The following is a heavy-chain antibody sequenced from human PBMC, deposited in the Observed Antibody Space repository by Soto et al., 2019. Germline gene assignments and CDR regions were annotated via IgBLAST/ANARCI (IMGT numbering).Heavy chain of an antibody. D-gene: IGHD1-20*01. CDR3: AKSANNLYPVFDY. J-gene: IGHJ4*02. Sequence: EVHLLETGGGLIQPGGSLRLSCAASGFSVSVTYMSWVRQTPGKGLEWVSVIYAGGTTSYSDSVKGRFTVYRDNSKNTLFLHRNGLRAEDTAFYYCAKSANNLYPVFDYWGQGILVTVSS. CDR2: IYAGGTT. V-gene: IGHV3-53*02. CDR1: GFSVSVTY.